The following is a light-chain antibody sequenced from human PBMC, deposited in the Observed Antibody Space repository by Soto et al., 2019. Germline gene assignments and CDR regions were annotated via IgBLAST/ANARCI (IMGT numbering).Light chain of an antibody. J-gene: IGKJ4*01. CDR2: GAS. Sequence: EFVLTQSPGTLSLSPGERATLSCRASQSVSSSYVAWYQQKSGQAPRILIYGASTRSTCIPDRFSGSGSGIDLTLTISLLEPEEFALYDCQQYCSPPPLTSGGGNKVEIK. CDR1: QSVSSSY. CDR3: QQYCSPPPLT. V-gene: IGKV3-20*01.